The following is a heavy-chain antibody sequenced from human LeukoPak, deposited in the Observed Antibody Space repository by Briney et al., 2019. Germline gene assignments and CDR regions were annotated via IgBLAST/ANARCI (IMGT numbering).Heavy chain of an antibody. D-gene: IGHD3-3*01. CDR1: GFTFSSYA. Sequence: PGGSLRPSCAASGFTFSSYAMSWVRQAPGKGLEWVSAISGSGGSTYYADSVKGRFTISRDNSKNTLYLQMNSLRAEDTAVYYCAKGVTIFGVVITSYYYYGMDVWGQGTTVTVSS. J-gene: IGHJ6*02. CDR3: AKGVTIFGVVITSYYYYGMDV. CDR2: ISGSGGST. V-gene: IGHV3-23*01.